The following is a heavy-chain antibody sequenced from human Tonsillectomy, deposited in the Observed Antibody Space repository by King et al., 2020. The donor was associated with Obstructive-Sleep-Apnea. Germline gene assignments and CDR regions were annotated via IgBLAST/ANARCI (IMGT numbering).Heavy chain of an antibody. CDR2: INPNSGGT. D-gene: IGHD4-17*01. CDR1: GYTITGYY. V-gene: IGHV1-2*02. Sequence: QLVQSGAEVKKPGASVKVSCKASGYTITGYYIHWVRQAPGQGLEWMGWINPNSGGTNSAQKFQGRVTMTRDTSISTAYMELSRLISDDTAVYYCATVAISTATYYFDYWGQGTLVTVSS. J-gene: IGHJ4*02. CDR3: ATVAISTATYYFDY.